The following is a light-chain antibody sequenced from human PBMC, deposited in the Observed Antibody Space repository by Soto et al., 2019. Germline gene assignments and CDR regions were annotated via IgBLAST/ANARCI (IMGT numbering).Light chain of an antibody. CDR2: GAS. Sequence: EIVMTQSPATLSVSPGERATLSCRASQSVSSNLAWYQQKPGQAPRLLIYGASTRATGIPARFSGSGSGTEFTLTISSLQSEDFEVYYCQQYTNWPLWYTFGQGTKLEIK. J-gene: IGKJ2*01. CDR1: QSVSSN. CDR3: QQYTNWPLWYT. V-gene: IGKV3-15*01.